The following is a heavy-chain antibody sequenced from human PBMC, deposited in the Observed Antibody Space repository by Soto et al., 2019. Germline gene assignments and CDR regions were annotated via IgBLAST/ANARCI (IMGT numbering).Heavy chain of an antibody. Sequence: QVQLMQSGAEVKKPGASVKVSCKASGDTFTDYYIHWWRQAPGQGLEWMGTVNPSGGHTTYAQHFLGRVTMTRDTSTSTLYMELTSLTSDDTAIYYCARGGHVVVVTAALDYWGQGTLVTVSA. D-gene: IGHD2-21*02. CDR2: VNPSGGHT. CDR1: GDTFTDYY. V-gene: IGHV1-46*01. CDR3: ARGGHVVVVTAALDY. J-gene: IGHJ4*02.